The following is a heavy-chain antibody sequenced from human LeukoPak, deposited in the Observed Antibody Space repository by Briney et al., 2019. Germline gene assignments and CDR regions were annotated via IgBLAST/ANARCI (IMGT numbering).Heavy chain of an antibody. Sequence: PGGSLRLSCAASGFTFSSYDMHWVRQATGKGLEWVSAIGIAGDTYYPGSVKGRFTITRENAKNSLYLQMNSLRAGDTAVYYCARSGTPISYDFWSGDPLYYYYGMDVWGQGTTVTVSS. CDR3: ARSGTPISYDFWSGDPLYYYYGMDV. V-gene: IGHV3-13*01. CDR2: IGIAGDT. D-gene: IGHD3-3*01. J-gene: IGHJ6*02. CDR1: GFTFSSYD.